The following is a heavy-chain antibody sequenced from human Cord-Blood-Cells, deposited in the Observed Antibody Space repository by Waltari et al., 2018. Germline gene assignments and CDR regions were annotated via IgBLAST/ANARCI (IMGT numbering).Heavy chain of an antibody. V-gene: IGHV4-34*01. J-gene: IGHJ4*02. CDR2: INHSGST. D-gene: IGHD3-3*01. CDR3: ASRGGLRFLEWLPTPFFDY. CDR1: GGSFSGSY. Sequence: QVQLQPWGAGLLKPSETLSLTCAVDGGSFSGSYWSWIRQPPGKRLEWIGEINHSGSTNYNPSLKSRVTISVDTSKNQFSLKLSSVTAADTAVYYCASRGGLRFLEWLPTPFFDYWGQGTLVTVSS.